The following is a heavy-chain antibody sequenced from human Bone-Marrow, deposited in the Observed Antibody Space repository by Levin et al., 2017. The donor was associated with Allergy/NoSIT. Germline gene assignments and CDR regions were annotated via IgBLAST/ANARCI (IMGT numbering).Heavy chain of an antibody. D-gene: IGHD3-10*01. CDR3: ARYNYAYNAFDI. J-gene: IGHJ3*02. CDR1: GFTFRSYD. CDR2: IGTAADT. Sequence: LSLTCAASGFTFRSYDMHWVRQATGKGLECVSTIGTAADTYYPDSVRGRFTITSDNAKNSLYLQMNGLSAGDTAVYYCARYNYAYNAFDIWGQGTMVTVSS. V-gene: IGHV3-13*01.